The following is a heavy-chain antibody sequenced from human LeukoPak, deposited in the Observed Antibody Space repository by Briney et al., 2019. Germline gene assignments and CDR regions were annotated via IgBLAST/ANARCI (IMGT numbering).Heavy chain of an antibody. D-gene: IGHD6-13*01. Sequence: SETLSLTCTVSGGSISSYYWSWIRQPAGKGLEWIGRIYTTGSTKYNPSLKSRVTMSVDTSKNQFSLKLSSVTAADTAVYYCARERPGIFPYWFDPWGQGTLVTVSS. CDR2: IYTTGST. J-gene: IGHJ5*02. CDR3: ARERPGIFPYWFDP. CDR1: GGSISSYY. V-gene: IGHV4-4*07.